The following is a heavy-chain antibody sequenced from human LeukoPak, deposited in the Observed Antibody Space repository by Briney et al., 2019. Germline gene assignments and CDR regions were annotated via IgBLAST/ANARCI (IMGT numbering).Heavy chain of an antibody. CDR1: GYSFTTYW. CDR3: ARQFRDSSGYYSYYFDY. D-gene: IGHD3-22*01. V-gene: IGHV5-51*01. J-gene: IGHJ4*02. Sequence: GASLQISCKGSGYSFTTYWIGWVRQMPGRGLEWMGIIYPGDSDTRYSPSFQGQVTISADKSISTAYLQWSSLKASDTAMYYCARQFRDSSGYYSYYFDYWGQGTLVTVSP. CDR2: IYPGDSDT.